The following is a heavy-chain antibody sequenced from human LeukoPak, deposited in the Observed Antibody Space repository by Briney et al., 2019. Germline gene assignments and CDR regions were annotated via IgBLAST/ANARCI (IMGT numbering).Heavy chain of an antibody. V-gene: IGHV3-64D*06. CDR2: ISSNGDNT. CDR3: TRDSALLGVAFDL. CDR1: GFPYNTYA. J-gene: IGHJ3*01. Sequence: GGSLRLSCSASGFPYNTYAIHWVRQAPGKGLEYVAGISSNGDNTDFADSAKGRFTISRDNSKSTLFLQMNSLRAEDTAVYFCTRDSALLGVAFDLWGQGTVVTVSS. D-gene: IGHD2-15*01.